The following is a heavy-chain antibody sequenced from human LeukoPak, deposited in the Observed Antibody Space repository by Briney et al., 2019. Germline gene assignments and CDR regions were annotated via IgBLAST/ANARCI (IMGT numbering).Heavy chain of an antibody. J-gene: IGHJ4*02. Sequence: GGSLRLSCAASGFTFSNYCMSWVPQAPGKGLEGVANIKKDGRKKYYVDSVRGRFTISRDNSKNSLYLKVNSLGAEDTAVYYCARSRGGYYEDYWGQGTLVTVSS. V-gene: IGHV3-7*01. D-gene: IGHD2-21*02. CDR1: GFTFSNYC. CDR2: IKKDGRKK. CDR3: ARSRGGYYEDY.